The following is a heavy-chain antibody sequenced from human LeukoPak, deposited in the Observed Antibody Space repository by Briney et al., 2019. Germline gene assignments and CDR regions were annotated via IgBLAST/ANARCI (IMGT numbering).Heavy chain of an antibody. CDR1: GGTFSSYA. CDR2: IIPIFGTA. CDR3: ARDRRVDYGDYWFDP. V-gene: IGHV1-69*13. D-gene: IGHD4-17*01. Sequence: SVKVSCKASGGTFSSYAISWVRQAPGQGLEWMGGIIPIFGTANYAQKFQGRVTITADESTSTAYMELSSLRSEDTAVYYCARDRRVDYGDYWFDPWGQGTLVTVSS. J-gene: IGHJ5*02.